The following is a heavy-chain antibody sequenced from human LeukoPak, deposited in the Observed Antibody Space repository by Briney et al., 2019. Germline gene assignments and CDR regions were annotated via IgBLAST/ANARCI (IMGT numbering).Heavy chain of an antibody. CDR1: GYTFTKEA. D-gene: IGHD3-3*01. CDR3: ASGGFLEWLFPTFDY. CDR2: IIPIFGTA. Sequence: ASVKVSCKAFGYTFTKEAISWVRQAPGQGLEWMGGIIPIFGTANYAQKFQGRVTITADKSTSTAYMELSSLRSEDTAVYYCASGGFLEWLFPTFDYWGQGTLVTVSS. V-gene: IGHV1-69*06. J-gene: IGHJ4*02.